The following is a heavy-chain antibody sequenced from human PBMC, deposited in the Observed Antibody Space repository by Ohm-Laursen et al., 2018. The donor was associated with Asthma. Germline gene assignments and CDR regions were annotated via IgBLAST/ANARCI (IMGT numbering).Heavy chain of an antibody. V-gene: IGHV5-51*03. J-gene: IGHJ5*02. D-gene: IGHD6-19*01. CDR2: IYPGDSDT. Sequence: GESLKISCKGSGYSFTSYWIGWVRQMPGKGLEWMGIIYPGDSDTRYSPSFQGQVTISADKSISTAYLQWSSLKASDTAMYYCARLEIAVAGTSLWFDPWGQGTLVTVSS. CDR1: GYSFTSYW. CDR3: ARLEIAVAGTSLWFDP.